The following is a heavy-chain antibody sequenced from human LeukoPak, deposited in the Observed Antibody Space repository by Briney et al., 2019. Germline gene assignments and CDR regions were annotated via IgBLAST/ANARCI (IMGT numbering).Heavy chain of an antibody. CDR1: GYAISSGGFS. J-gene: IGHJ4*02. Sequence: SETLSLTCTVSGYAISSGGFSWNWIRQPPGKGLEWIGCIYDRGPASYNPSLKSRFTISVDRPKNQFFLNVTSLTAADTAVYYCAREGSVVVPAAIDYWGQGTLVTVSS. D-gene: IGHD2-2*01. V-gene: IGHV4-30-2*01. CDR3: AREGSVVVPAAIDY. CDR2: IYDRGPA.